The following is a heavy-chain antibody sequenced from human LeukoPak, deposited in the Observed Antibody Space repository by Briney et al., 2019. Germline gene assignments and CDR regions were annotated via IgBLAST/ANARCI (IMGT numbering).Heavy chain of an antibody. CDR3: ATGGRDSSGYYLDAFDI. CDR1: GGTFSSYA. V-gene: IGHV1-69*05. J-gene: IGHJ3*02. CDR2: IIPIFGTA. Sequence: SVKVSCKASGGTFSSYAISWVRQAPGQGLEWMGGIIPIFGTANYAQKFQGRVTITTDESTSAAYMELSSLRSEDTAVYYCATGGRDSSGYYLDAFDIWGQGTMVTVSS. D-gene: IGHD3-22*01.